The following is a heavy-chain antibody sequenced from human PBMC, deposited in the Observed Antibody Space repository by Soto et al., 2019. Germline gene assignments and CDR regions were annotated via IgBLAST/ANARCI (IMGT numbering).Heavy chain of an antibody. Sequence: GESLKISCKTSGYSFTNYWIGWVRQMPGKGLEWMGIIYPGDSDTRYSVSFQGQVTISADKSVSTAYLQWSSLKASDTAMYYFARGNKVCSGGTCYSKTDYFDYWGQGTLVTVSS. CDR3: ARGNKVCSGGTCYSKTDYFDY. V-gene: IGHV5-51*01. CDR1: GYSFTNYW. J-gene: IGHJ4*02. CDR2: IYPGDSDT. D-gene: IGHD2-15*01.